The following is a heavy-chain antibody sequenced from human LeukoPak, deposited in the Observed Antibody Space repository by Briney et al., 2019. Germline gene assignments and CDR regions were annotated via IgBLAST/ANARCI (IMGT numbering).Heavy chain of an antibody. V-gene: IGHV3-7*01. CDR2: IKQDGSEK. CDR1: GFTFSSYW. CDR3: ASEPLQGYFDY. J-gene: IGHJ4*02. Sequence: GGSLRLSCAASGFTFSSYWMSWVRQAPGKGLEWVANIKQDGSEKYYVDSVKGRFTISRDDAKNSLYLQMNSLRAEDTAVYYCASEPLQGYFDYWGQGTLVTVSS.